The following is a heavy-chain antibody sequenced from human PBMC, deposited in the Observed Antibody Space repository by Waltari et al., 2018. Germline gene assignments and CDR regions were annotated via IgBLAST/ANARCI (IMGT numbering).Heavy chain of an antibody. CDR3: ARVNSNYVNWFDP. V-gene: IGHV3-20*04. J-gene: IGHJ5*02. D-gene: IGHD4-4*01. Sequence: EEQLVESGGGVVRPGGSLRLSCAASGFPFDHYAMAWVRQAPGKGLVWVSGINWDGSSTGYADSVKGRFTISRDNAKNSLHLHVNSLTAEDTAFYYCARVNSNYVNWFDPWGQGTLVIVSS. CDR2: INWDGSST. CDR1: GFPFDHYA.